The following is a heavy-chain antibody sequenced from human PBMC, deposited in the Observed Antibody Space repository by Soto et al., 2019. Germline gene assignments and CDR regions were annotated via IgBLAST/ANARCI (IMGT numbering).Heavy chain of an antibody. CDR1: GFTFDDYA. D-gene: IGHD3-3*01. V-gene: IGHV3-9*01. J-gene: IGHJ4*02. CDR3: AKATPAYYDFWSGDVPRNFDY. CDR2: ISWNSGSI. Sequence: GGSLRLSCAASGFTFDDYAMHWVRQAPGKGLEWVSGISWNSGSIGYADSVKGRFTISRDNAKNSLYLQMNSLRAEDTALYYCAKATPAYYDFWSGDVPRNFDYWGQGTLVTVSS.